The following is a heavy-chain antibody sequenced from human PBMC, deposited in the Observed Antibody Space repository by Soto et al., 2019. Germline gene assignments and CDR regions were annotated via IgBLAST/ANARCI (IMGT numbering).Heavy chain of an antibody. CDR1: GYTFTSYG. CDR2: ISTYKGNT. J-gene: IGHJ5*02. Sequence: ASVKVSCKTSGYTFTSYGISWVRQAPGQGLEWMGWISTYKGNTNYAQKFQGWVTMTRDTSISTAYMELSRLRSDDTAVYYCARGIAAAGTDSSNWFDPWGQGTLVTVSS. CDR3: ARGIAAAGTDSSNWFDP. D-gene: IGHD6-13*01. V-gene: IGHV1-18*01.